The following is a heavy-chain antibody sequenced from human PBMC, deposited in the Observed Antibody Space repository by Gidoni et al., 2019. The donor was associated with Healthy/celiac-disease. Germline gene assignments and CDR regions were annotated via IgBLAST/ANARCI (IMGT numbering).Heavy chain of an antibody. Sequence: EVQLVESGGGLVQPGGSLRLSCAASGFHFSSYWMSWVRQAPGKGLEWVANIKQDGSEKYYVDSVKGRFTISRDNAKNSLYLQMNSLRAEDTAVYYCARGCSGGSCYSAYGMDVWGQGTTVTVSS. CDR1: GFHFSSYW. CDR2: IKQDGSEK. V-gene: IGHV3-7*01. CDR3: ARGCSGGSCYSAYGMDV. J-gene: IGHJ6*02. D-gene: IGHD2-15*01.